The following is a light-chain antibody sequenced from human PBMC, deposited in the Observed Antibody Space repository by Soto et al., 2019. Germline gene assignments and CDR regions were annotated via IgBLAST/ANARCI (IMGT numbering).Light chain of an antibody. J-gene: IGKJ2*01. V-gene: IGKV4-1*01. CDR2: WAS. Sequence: DIVMTQSPDSLAVSLGERATINCKSSQTVLYSSNNKNYLAWYQQKPGQPPKLLIYWASTRESGVPDRFSGSGSGTDFTLTIRSLQAEDVAGYYCQQYYSIPPTFGQGTKLEIK. CDR1: QTVLYSSNNKNY. CDR3: QQYYSIPPT.